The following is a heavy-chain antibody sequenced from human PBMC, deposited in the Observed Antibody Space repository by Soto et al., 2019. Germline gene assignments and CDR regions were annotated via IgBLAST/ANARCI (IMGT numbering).Heavy chain of an antibody. Sequence: PSETLSLTCTVSGASISRYYWSWIRQSPGKGLEWIGYLYNTGSTIYNPSLKSRVTISVDTSKNQFSLKMSSVTAADTALYYCARLGGSYAVPHFDYWGQGTLVTVSS. CDR1: GASISRYY. CDR3: ARLGGSYAVPHFDY. D-gene: IGHD1-26*01. CDR2: LYNTGST. V-gene: IGHV4-59*01. J-gene: IGHJ4*02.